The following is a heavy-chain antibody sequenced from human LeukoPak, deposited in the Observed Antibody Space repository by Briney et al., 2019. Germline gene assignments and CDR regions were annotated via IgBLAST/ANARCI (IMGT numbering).Heavy chain of an antibody. CDR2: INHSGST. CDR3: ARGRDTAVVRRNYYMDV. V-gene: IGHV4-34*01. D-gene: IGHD5-18*01. J-gene: IGHJ6*03. CDR1: GGSFSGYY. Sequence: PSETLSLTCAVYGGSFSGYYWSWIRQPPGKGLEWIGEINHSGSTNYNPSLKSRVTISVDTSKNQFSLKLSSVTAADTAVYYCARGRDTAVVRRNYYMDVWGKGTTVTVSS.